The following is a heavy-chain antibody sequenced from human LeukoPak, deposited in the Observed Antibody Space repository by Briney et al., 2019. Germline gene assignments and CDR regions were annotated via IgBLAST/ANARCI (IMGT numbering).Heavy chain of an antibody. D-gene: IGHD3-3*01. CDR3: TTYDFWSGYYNPDLGQDY. J-gene: IGHJ4*02. CDR1: GFTFSNAW. V-gene: IGHV3-15*01. CDR2: IKSKTDGGTR. Sequence: GGSLRLSCAASGFTFSNAWMSWVRQARGKGREWVGRIKSKTDGGTRDYAAPVKGRFTISRDDSQNTLYLQMNSLKTEDTAVYYCTTYDFWSGYYNPDLGQDYWGQGTLVTVSS.